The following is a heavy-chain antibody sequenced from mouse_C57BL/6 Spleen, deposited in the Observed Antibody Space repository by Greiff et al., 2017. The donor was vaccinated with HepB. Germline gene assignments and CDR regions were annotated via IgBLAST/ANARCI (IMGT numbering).Heavy chain of an antibody. CDR1: GYSITSGYY. V-gene: IGHV3-6*01. J-gene: IGHJ2*01. Sequence: EVQLVESGPGLVKPSQSLSLTCSVTGYSITSGYYWNWIRQFPGNKLEWMGYLSYDGSNNYNPSLKNRISITRDTSKNQFFLKLNSVTTEDTATYYCARDGGYDYDFDYWGQGTTLTVSS. D-gene: IGHD2-4*01. CDR2: LSYDGSN. CDR3: ARDGGYDYDFDY.